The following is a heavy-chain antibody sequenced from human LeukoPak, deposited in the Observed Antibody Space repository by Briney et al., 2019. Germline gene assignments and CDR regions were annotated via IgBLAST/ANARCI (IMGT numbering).Heavy chain of an antibody. CDR2: INPNSGGT. J-gene: IGHJ6*02. D-gene: IGHD2-15*01. V-gene: IGHV1-2*02. Sequence: ASVKVSCKASGYTFTDYYIHWVRQAPGQGLEWMGWINPNSGGTNYTQKFQGRVTMTRDTSISTAYMELSRLRSDDTAVYYCARDLGYCTGGSCHGPYYYYYGMDVWGQGTTVTVSS. CDR3: ARDLGYCTGGSCHGPYYYYYGMDV. CDR1: GYTFTDYY.